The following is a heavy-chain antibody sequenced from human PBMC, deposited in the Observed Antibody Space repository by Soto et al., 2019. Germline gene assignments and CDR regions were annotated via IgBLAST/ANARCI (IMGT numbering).Heavy chain of an antibody. V-gene: IGHV1-18*01. Sequence: GASVKVSCKASGYTFTSYGIIWVRQAPGQGLEWMGYISPNSGATTYAQNLQGRLTLTTDTSTSTAYMGLRSLSSDDTAIYYFVREMWTRSGQQTFLDYWGLGALVTVSS. J-gene: IGHJ4*02. CDR1: GYTFTSYG. CDR2: ISPNSGAT. D-gene: IGHD6-25*01. CDR3: VREMWTRSGQQTFLDY.